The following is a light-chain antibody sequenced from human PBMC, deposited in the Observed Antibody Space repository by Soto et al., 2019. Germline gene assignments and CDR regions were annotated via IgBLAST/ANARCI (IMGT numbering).Light chain of an antibody. CDR3: QQYYSPPVT. CDR1: QTVLDSSNNKNY. CDR2: WAS. Sequence: DIVMTQSPDSLAVSLGERATINCKSSQTVLDSSNNKNYLAWYQQKPGQPPKLLIYWASTRESGVPDRFSGSGSGTDFTLTSSSLQAEDVAVYYCQQYYSPPVTFGGGTKVEIK. J-gene: IGKJ4*01. V-gene: IGKV4-1*01.